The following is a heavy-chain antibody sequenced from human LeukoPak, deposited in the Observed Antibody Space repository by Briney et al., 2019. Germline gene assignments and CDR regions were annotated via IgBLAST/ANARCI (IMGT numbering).Heavy chain of an antibody. CDR3: AKDPGGDDKEKYFDH. D-gene: IGHD3-16*01. CDR1: GFIFSTYA. V-gene: IGHV3-30*02. Sequence: PGGSLRLSCAASGFIFSTYAMHWVRQAPGKGLEWVAFIRSDGSNEYYADSVKGRISISRDNSKNTLYLQMNGLRPEDMAVYYCAKDPGGDDKEKYFDHWGQGTLVTVSS. CDR2: IRSDGSNE. J-gene: IGHJ4*02.